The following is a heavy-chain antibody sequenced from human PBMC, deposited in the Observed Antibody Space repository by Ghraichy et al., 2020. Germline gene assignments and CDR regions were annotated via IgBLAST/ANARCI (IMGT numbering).Heavy chain of an antibody. CDR3: ARVIAALSGLDY. V-gene: IGHV3-23*01. D-gene: IGHD6-6*01. CDR1: GFSFSRFA. J-gene: IGHJ4*02. Sequence: WGSLRLSCAASGFSFSRFAMSWVRQAPGKGLEYVSSIGSNGHDTFYGDSVKGRFTISRDNSRNTLHLQMNGLRTEDTAVYYCARVIAALSGLDYWGQGALVTVSP. CDR2: IGSNGHDT.